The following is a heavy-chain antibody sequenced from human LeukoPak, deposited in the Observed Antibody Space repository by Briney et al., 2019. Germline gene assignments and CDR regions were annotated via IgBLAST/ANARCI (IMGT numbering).Heavy chain of an antibody. CDR1: GFTFSSYA. CDR2: ISGSGFST. V-gene: IGHV3-23*01. Sequence: GGSLRLSCAASGFTFSSYAMSWVRQAPGKGLDWVSAISGSGFSTYYADSVKGRFTISRDNSMKTLYLQMNSLRAEDTAVYYCAKEVDSSGYFYSSYYMDVWGKGTTVTVSS. CDR3: AKEVDSSGYFYSSYYMDV. D-gene: IGHD3-22*01. J-gene: IGHJ6*03.